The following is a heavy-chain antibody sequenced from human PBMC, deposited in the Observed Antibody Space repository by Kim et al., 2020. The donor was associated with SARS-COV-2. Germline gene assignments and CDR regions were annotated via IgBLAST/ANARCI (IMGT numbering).Heavy chain of an antibody. CDR3: ARSRGYSGDDAFDI. V-gene: IGHV3-48*02. J-gene: IGHJ3*02. CDR2: ISSSSSTI. Sequence: GGSLRLSCAASGFTFSSYSMNWVRQAPGKGLEWVSYISSSSSTIYYADSVKGRFTISRDNAKNSLYLQMNSLRDEDTAVYYCARSRGYSGDDAFDIWGQGTMVTVSS. CDR1: GFTFSSYS. D-gene: IGHD5-12*01.